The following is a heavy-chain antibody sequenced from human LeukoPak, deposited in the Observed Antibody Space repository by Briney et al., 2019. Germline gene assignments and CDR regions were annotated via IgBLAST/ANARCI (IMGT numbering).Heavy chain of an antibody. J-gene: IGHJ4*02. CDR2: ISSSSSTI. V-gene: IGHV3-48*04. Sequence: GGSLRLSCAASRFSFSSYCMNWVRQAPGKGREGVSYISSSSSTIYYADSVKGRFTISRDNAKNSLYLQMNSLRAEDTAVYYCARLRVPAAIRPDTFDYWGQGTLVTVSS. CDR3: ARLRVPAAIRPDTFDY. CDR1: RFSFSSYC. D-gene: IGHD2-2*02.